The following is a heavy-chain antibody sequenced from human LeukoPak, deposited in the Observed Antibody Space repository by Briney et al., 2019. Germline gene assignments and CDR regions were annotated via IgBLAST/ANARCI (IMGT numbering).Heavy chain of an antibody. V-gene: IGHV3-15*07. CDR2: IKSKTDGGTT. D-gene: IGHD5-18*01. Sequence: GSLRLSCAASGFTFSNAWMKWVRQAPGKGLEWVGRIKSKTDGGTTDCAAPVKGRFTISRDDSKNTLYLQMNSLKTEDTAVYYCTTDPLYSYGFFIDYWGQGTLVTVSS. CDR1: GFTFSNAW. CDR3: TTDPLYSYGFFIDY. J-gene: IGHJ4*02.